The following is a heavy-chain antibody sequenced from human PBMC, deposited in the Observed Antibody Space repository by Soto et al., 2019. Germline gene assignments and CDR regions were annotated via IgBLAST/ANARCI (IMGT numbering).Heavy chain of an antibody. D-gene: IGHD3-9*01. Sequence: QVQLQESGPGLVKPSETLSLTCTVSGVSITPYFWSWIRQPAGEAPEWLGHIYASGRTTYNHSLKSRVTMFVSQTQVSLRLTSVTAADTAVYYCARHFDVDPSLDHYYFDLWGRGALVTVSS. CDR2: IYASGRT. CDR3: ARHFDVDPSLDHYYFDL. CDR1: GVSITPYF. V-gene: IGHV4-4*07. J-gene: IGHJ2*01.